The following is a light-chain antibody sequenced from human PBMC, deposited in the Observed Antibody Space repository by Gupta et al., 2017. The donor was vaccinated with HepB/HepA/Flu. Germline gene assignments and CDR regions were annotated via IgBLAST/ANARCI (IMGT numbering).Light chain of an antibody. J-gene: IGKJ4*01. CDR1: QSVANY. Sequence: IVLTQSPATLSLSPGDGATLSCRASQSVANYIAWYQQKPGQAPRLLIYDASKRATGIPARFSGSGSGTDFTLTIRSLETEDFAVYYCQQRSSWLTFGGGTKVEI. V-gene: IGKV3-11*01. CDR3: QQRSSWLT. CDR2: DAS.